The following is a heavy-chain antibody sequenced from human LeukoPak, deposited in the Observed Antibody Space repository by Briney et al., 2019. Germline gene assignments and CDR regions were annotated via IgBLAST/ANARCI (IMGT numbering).Heavy chain of an antibody. Sequence: GGSLRLSCAASGFTFGIYTMTWVRQAPGGGLEWVSSITFSSESVYYADSVKGRFAISRDNAENSLYLQMTSLRAEDTAVYYCAKDRPSSIAAAGHRRVNYWGQGTLVTVSS. J-gene: IGHJ4*02. D-gene: IGHD6-13*01. CDR1: GFTFGIYT. CDR3: AKDRPSSIAAAGHRRVNY. V-gene: IGHV3-21*04. CDR2: ITFSSESV.